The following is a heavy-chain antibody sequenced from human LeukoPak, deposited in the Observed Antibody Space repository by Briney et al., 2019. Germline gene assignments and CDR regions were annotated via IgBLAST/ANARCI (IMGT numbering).Heavy chain of an antibody. CDR1: DASITNYN. CDR2: IYTSGST. J-gene: IGHJ4*02. D-gene: IGHD3-22*01. Sequence: SDTLSLTCTVSDASITNYNWGWIRQPAGKGLEWIGRIYTSGSTDYNPSLRSRLTMSVDTSKNQFSLKLRSVTAADTAVYYCARESKTYDGDGYYLDYWGQGTLVTVSS. V-gene: IGHV4-4*07. CDR3: ARESKTYDGDGYYLDY.